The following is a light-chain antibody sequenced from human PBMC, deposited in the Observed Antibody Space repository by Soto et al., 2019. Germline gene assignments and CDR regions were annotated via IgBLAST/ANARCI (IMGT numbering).Light chain of an antibody. V-gene: IGLV1-40*01. J-gene: IGLJ2*01. CDR1: SSNIGAGYD. CDR2: ANS. Sequence: QSVLTQPPSVSGAPGQRVTISCTGSSSNIGAGYDVHWYQQLPGTTPKLLIYANSNRPSGVPDRFSGSKSGTSASLAITGLQAEGEADYYCQSYDSSLSGYVVFGGGTKLTVL. CDR3: QSYDSSLSGYVV.